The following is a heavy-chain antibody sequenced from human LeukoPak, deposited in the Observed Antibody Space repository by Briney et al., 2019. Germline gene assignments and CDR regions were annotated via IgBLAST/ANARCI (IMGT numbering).Heavy chain of an antibody. J-gene: IGHJ6*03. CDR2: MSPNSGNT. D-gene: IGHD5-12*01. CDR1: GYTFTSYD. V-gene: IGHV1-8*01. Sequence: ASVKVSCKASGYTFTSYDINWVRQATGQGLEWMGWMSPNSGNTGYAQKFQGRVTMTRNTSISTAYMELSSLRSEDTAVYYCARGPPRGIVATILHVNYYYYMDVWGKGTTVTVSS. CDR3: ARGPPRGIVATILHVNYYYYMDV.